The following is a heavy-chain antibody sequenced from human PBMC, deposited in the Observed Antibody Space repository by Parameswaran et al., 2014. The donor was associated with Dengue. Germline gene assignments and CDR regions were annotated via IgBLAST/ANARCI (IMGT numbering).Heavy chain of an antibody. CDR3: ARDERQWELLRMGAFDI. Sequence: WIRQPPGKGLEWIGYIYYSGSTNYNPSLKSRVTISVDTSKNQFSLKLSSVTAADTAVYYCARDERQWELLRMGAFDIWDQGTMVTVSS. D-gene: IGHD1-26*01. V-gene: IGHV4-59*01. CDR2: IYYSGST. J-gene: IGHJ3*02.